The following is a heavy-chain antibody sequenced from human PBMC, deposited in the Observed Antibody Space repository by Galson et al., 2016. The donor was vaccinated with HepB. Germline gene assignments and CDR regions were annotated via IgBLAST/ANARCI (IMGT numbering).Heavy chain of an antibody. Sequence: LSTSGVGVAWIRQPPRKALEWLALIYWDDSKRYSPSLKSRLTITKDTPKNQVVLKMTNMDPVDTATYYCAHSRLLLFEEPPLVWGQGTLVTVSS. CDR3: AHSRLLLFEEPPLV. D-gene: IGHD3-10*01. CDR2: IYWDDSK. J-gene: IGHJ4*02. CDR1: LSTSGVG. V-gene: IGHV2-5*02.